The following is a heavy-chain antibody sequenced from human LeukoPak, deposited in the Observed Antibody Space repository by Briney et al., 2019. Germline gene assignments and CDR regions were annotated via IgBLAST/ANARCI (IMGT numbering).Heavy chain of an antibody. J-gene: IGHJ3*02. Sequence: PSETLSLTCNVSGESISSGPTYWSWIRQSAGRGLEWIGRLYTGGSTNYNPSLKNRVTISVDTSKNQFSLNLSSVTAADTAVYYCARDSGSYFGRAFDIWGQGTMVTVSS. CDR1: GESISSGPTY. V-gene: IGHV4-61*02. CDR2: LYTGGST. CDR3: ARDSGSYFGRAFDI. D-gene: IGHD1-26*01.